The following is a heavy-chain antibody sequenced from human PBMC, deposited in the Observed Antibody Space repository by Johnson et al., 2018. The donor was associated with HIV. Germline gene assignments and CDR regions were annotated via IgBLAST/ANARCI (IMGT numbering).Heavy chain of an antibody. V-gene: IGHV3-11*01. CDR1: GFTFSDYY. CDR3: AKDINLEDAFDI. Sequence: VQLVESGGGLVKPGGSLRLSCAASGFTFSDYYMSWIRQAPGKGLEWVSYISNSGETVFYADSVKGRFTISRDNAKNSLYLQMNSLRPEDTALYYCAKDINLEDAFDIWGQGTMVTVSS. CDR2: ISNSGETV. J-gene: IGHJ3*02.